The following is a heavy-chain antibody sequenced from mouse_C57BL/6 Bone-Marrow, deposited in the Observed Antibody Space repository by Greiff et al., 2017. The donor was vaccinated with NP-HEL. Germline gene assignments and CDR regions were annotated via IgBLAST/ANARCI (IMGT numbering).Heavy chain of an antibody. D-gene: IGHD1-1*01. J-gene: IGHJ3*01. V-gene: IGHV5-12*01. CDR3: ARGGFYYGSSLAY. Sequence: EVMLVESGGGLVQPGGSLKLSCAASGFTFSDYYMYWVRQTPEKRLEWVAYISNGGGSTYYPDTVKGRFTISRDNAKNTLYLKMSRLKSEDTAMYYCARGGFYYGSSLAYWGQGTLVTVSA. CDR1: GFTFSDYY. CDR2: ISNGGGST.